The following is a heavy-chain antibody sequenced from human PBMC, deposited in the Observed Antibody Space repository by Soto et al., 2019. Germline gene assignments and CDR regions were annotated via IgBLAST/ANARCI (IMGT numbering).Heavy chain of an antibody. J-gene: IGHJ6*02. CDR2: MYNTGST. CDR3: ARDLTAVAGTMDV. D-gene: IGHD6-19*01. V-gene: IGHV4-59*01. CDR1: GGSISGYY. Sequence: SETLSLTCTVSGGSISGYYWSWIRQPPGKGLEWIGYMYNTGSTVYNPSFKSRVTISVDTSKNQFSLKLNSVTAADTAVYYCARDLTAVAGTMDVWGQGTTVTVSS.